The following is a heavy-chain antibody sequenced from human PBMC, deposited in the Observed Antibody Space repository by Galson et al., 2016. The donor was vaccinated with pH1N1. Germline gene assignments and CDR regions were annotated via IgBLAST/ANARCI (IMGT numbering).Heavy chain of an antibody. Sequence: GGFVQPGGSLRLSCAASEFTFTNYATSWVRQAPGQGLEWVSAISTGGDIIYYADSLKGRFTLSRDNSQNTVYLQLNGLRVEDTAVYYCATSGAREPVHYWYFHLWGRGTLVTVSS. CDR1: EFTFTNYA. J-gene: IGHJ2*01. D-gene: IGHD1-26*01. V-gene: IGHV3-23*01. CDR3: ATSGAREPVHYWYFHL. CDR2: ISTGGDII.